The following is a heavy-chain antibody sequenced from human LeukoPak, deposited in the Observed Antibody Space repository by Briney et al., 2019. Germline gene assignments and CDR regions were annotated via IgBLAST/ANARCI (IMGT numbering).Heavy chain of an antibody. Sequence: SETLSLTCTVSGGSISSGSDYWSWIRQPPGKGLEWIGYIYYSGSTNYNPSLKSRVTISVDTSKNQFSLKLSSVTAADTAVYYCASLPYYYDSSQPREAFDIWGQGTMVTVSS. CDR1: GGSISSGSDY. J-gene: IGHJ3*02. CDR2: IYYSGST. CDR3: ASLPYYYDSSQPREAFDI. D-gene: IGHD3-22*01. V-gene: IGHV4-61*01.